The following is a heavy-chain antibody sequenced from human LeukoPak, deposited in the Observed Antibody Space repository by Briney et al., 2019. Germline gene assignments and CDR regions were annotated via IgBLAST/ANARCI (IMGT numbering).Heavy chain of an antibody. J-gene: IGHJ4*02. V-gene: IGHV3-23*01. Sequence: GGSLRLSCAASGFTFRNHWMGWVRQAPGKGLEWVSAIGGSGGGTYYADSVKGRFTVSRDNSKNTLYLQMNSLRADDTAVYYCAKVEKIGVVITTPLASWGQGTLVTVSS. CDR1: GFTFRNHW. D-gene: IGHD3-22*01. CDR3: AKVEKIGVVITTPLAS. CDR2: IGGSGGGT.